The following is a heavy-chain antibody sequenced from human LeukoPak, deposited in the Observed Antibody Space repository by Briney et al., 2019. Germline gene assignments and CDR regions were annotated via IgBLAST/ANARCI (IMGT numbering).Heavy chain of an antibody. CDR2: ISWNSGTI. V-gene: IGHV3-9*03. CDR3: SKGVSGGWYYFDY. Sequence: GRSLRLSCAASGFTFDDYAMHWVRQAPGKGLEWVSGISWNSGTIGYADSVKGRFTISRDNAKKSLYLQMNSLRAEDMALYYCSKGVSGGWYYFDYWGQGTLVTVSS. D-gene: IGHD6-19*01. J-gene: IGHJ4*02. CDR1: GFTFDDYA.